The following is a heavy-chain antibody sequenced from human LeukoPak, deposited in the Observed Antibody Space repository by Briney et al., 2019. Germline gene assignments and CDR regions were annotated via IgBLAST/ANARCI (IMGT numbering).Heavy chain of an antibody. J-gene: IGHJ6*04. D-gene: IGHD3-10*02. CDR3: AELGITMIGGV. Sequence: GGSLTLSCAASGFTFSDYGMHWVRQAPGKGLEWVAFIRYEGTDKYYADSVRGRFTISRDNSKNTLYLDMNSLRAEDTAVYYCAELGITMIGGVWGKGTTVTISS. CDR2: IRYEGTDK. CDR1: GFTFSDYG. V-gene: IGHV3-30*02.